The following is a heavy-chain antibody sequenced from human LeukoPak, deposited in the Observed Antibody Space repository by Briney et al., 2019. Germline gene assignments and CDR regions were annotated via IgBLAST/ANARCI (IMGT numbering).Heavy chain of an antibody. CDR1: GFSFSTYE. V-gene: IGHV3-48*02. Sequence: GGSLRLSCAASGFSFSTYEMNWVRQAPGQGLEWVSYISSSSSTIYYADSVKGRFTISRDNAKNSLYLQMNSLRDEDTAVYYCVRDRDGTWRFDYWGQGSLVTVSS. CDR3: VRDRDGTWRFDY. J-gene: IGHJ4*02. CDR2: ISSSSSTI. D-gene: IGHD5-24*01.